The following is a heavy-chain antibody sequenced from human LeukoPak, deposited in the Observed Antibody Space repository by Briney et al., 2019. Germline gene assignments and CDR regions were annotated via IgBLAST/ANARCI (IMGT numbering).Heavy chain of an antibody. CDR1: GFTFSSYS. CDR2: ISSSSSII. Sequence: PGGSLRLSCAAPGFTFSSYSMNRVRQAPGKGLEWVSSISSSSSIIYYADSVKGRFTISRDTAKNSLYLQMSSLRAEDTAVYYCARDQYGDYVFDYWGQGTLVTVSS. V-gene: IGHV3-21*01. CDR3: ARDQYGDYVFDY. J-gene: IGHJ4*02. D-gene: IGHD4-17*01.